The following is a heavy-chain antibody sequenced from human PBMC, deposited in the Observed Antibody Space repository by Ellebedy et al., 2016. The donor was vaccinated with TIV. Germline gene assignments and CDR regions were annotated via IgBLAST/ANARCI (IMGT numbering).Heavy chain of an antibody. CDR3: AKEGIAGAGTGWFYYYGMDV. CDR1: GFTFSHYA. Sequence: GESLKISCAASGFTFSHYAMSWVRQAPGKGLEWVSTLGGDGDSTYYSDSVKGRFTISRDDSKNTLYLQMNSLRAEDTAVYYCAKEGIAGAGTGWFYYYGMDVWGQGTTVTVSS. CDR2: LGGDGDST. V-gene: IGHV3-23*01. D-gene: IGHD6-13*01. J-gene: IGHJ6*02.